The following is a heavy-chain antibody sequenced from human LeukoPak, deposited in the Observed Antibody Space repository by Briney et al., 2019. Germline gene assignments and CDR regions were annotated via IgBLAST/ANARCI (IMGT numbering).Heavy chain of an antibody. CDR2: ISAYNGNT. J-gene: IGHJ6*02. Sequence: VSVKVSCKASGYTFTSYGISWVRQAPGQGLEWMGWISAYNGNTNYAQKFQGRVTMTTDTSTSTAYMELRSLRSDDTAVYYCAREGDCGGDCSPGYYYYGMDVWGQGTTVTVSS. CDR1: GYTFTSYG. D-gene: IGHD2-21*02. V-gene: IGHV1-18*01. CDR3: AREGDCGGDCSPGYYYYGMDV.